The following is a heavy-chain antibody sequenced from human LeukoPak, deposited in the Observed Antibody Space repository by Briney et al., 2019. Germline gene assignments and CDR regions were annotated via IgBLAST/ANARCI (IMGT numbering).Heavy chain of an antibody. CDR3: AREVYGGNSGSGMDV. Sequence: GASVKVSCKASGYTFSDYYIHWVRQAPGQGLEWMGIINPSSGSTSYAQKFQGRVTMTRDTSTSTVYMELSSLRSEDTAVYYCAREVYGGNSGSGMDVWGQGTTVTVSS. D-gene: IGHD4-23*01. V-gene: IGHV1-46*01. CDR1: GYTFSDYY. J-gene: IGHJ6*02. CDR2: INPSSGST.